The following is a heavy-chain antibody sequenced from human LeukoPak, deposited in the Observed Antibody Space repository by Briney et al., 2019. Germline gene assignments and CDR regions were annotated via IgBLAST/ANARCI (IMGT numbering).Heavy chain of an antibody. CDR2: IWYDGSNK. V-gene: IGHV3-33*01. CDR1: GFTFSNYG. Sequence: PGRSLRLSCAASGFTFSNYGMHWVRQAPGKGLEWVAVIWYDGSNKYYADSVKGRFTISRDNSKNTLYLQMNSLRAEDTAVYYCARWGVVAAPPHYYFDYWAREPWSPSPQ. CDR3: ARWGVVAAPPHYYFDY. D-gene: IGHD2-15*01. J-gene: IGHJ4*02.